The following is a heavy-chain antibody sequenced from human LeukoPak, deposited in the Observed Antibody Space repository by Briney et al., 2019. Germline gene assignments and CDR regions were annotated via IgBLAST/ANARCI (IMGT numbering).Heavy chain of an antibody. J-gene: IGHJ4*02. CDR3: ALSYSGSYYYFDY. CDR1: GFTVSSNY. D-gene: IGHD1-26*01. CDR2: IYSGGST. V-gene: IGHV3-53*01. Sequence: GGSLRLSCAASGFTVSSNYMSWVRQAPGKGLEWVSVIYSGGSTYYADSVKGRFTISRDNSKNTLYLQMNSLRAEDTAVYYCALSYSGSYYYFDYWGQGTLVTVSS.